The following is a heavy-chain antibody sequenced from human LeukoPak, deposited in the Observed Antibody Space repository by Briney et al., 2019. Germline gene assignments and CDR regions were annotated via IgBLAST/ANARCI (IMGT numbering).Heavy chain of an antibody. D-gene: IGHD2-15*01. J-gene: IGHJ4*02. Sequence: ASVKVSCKASGYTFTSYDINWVRQATGQGLEWMGWMNPNSGNTGYAQKFQGRVTMTRNTSISTAYMELSSLRSEDTAVYYCAREARYCSGGSCYSVYYFDYWGQGTLVTDSS. CDR1: GYTFTSYD. V-gene: IGHV1-8*01. CDR2: MNPNSGNT. CDR3: AREARYCSGGSCYSVYYFDY.